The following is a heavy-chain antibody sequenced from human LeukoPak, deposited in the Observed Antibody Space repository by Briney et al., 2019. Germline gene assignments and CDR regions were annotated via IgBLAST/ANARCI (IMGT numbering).Heavy chain of an antibody. CDR2: ITGSGGST. D-gene: IGHD3-3*01. J-gene: IGHJ4*02. V-gene: IGHV3-23*01. CDR3: ARDERLLSFLK. Sequence: PGGSLRLSCEASGFTFSNYGLSWVRQAPGKGLEWVSGITGSGGSTYYADSVKGRFTISRDNSKNTLYLQMNSLRAEDTAIYYCARDERLLSFLKWGQGTLVTVSS. CDR1: GFTFSNYG.